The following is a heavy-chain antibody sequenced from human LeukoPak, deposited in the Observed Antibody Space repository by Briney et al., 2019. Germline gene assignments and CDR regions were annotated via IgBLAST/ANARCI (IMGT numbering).Heavy chain of an antibody. Sequence: QPGGSLRLSCAASGFTFSSYEMNWVRQAPGKGLEWVSYISSSGSTIYYADSVKGRFTISRDNAKNSLYLQMNSLRAKDTAVYYCARDRQLSPDYWGQGTLVTVSS. CDR2: ISSSGSTI. D-gene: IGHD5-18*01. CDR1: GFTFSSYE. CDR3: ARDRQLSPDY. J-gene: IGHJ4*02. V-gene: IGHV3-48*03.